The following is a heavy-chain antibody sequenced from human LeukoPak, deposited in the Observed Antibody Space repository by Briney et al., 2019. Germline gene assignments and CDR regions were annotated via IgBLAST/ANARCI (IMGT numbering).Heavy chain of an antibody. Sequence: SETLFLTCRVSGGSISSYYWSWIRQPAGKGLEWIGRIYTSGSTNYTPSLKSRVTISVDTSKNQFSLKLSSVTAADTAVYYCARDRRDYYDSSGLFDYWGQGTLVTVSS. D-gene: IGHD3-22*01. CDR1: GGSISSYY. CDR2: IYTSGST. CDR3: ARDRRDYYDSSGLFDY. J-gene: IGHJ4*02. V-gene: IGHV4-4*07.